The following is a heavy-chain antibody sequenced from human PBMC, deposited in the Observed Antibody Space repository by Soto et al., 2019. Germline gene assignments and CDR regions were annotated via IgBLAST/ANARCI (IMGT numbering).Heavy chain of an antibody. Sequence: QVQLQESGPGLVKPLETLSLTCTVSGGSITNDGSYWSWVRQHPGKGLEWIGYIYDAGTTYRNPSLKSRLSMSVDTSRKRFSLEMTSVTAADTAVYYCARLYAGTDAFEPWGQGTMVTVSS. J-gene: IGHJ3*01. D-gene: IGHD6-13*01. CDR1: GGSITNDGSY. CDR2: IYDAGTT. CDR3: ARLYAGTDAFEP. V-gene: IGHV4-31*03.